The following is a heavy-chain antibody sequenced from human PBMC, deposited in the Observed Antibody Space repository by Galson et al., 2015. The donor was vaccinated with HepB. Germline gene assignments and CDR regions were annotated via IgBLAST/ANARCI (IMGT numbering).Heavy chain of an antibody. D-gene: IGHD6-13*01. J-gene: IGHJ4*02. V-gene: IGHV3-7*05. CDR3: ARFAGGGYSTSWYRSGFDY. CDR1: GFTFSGYW. Sequence: SLRLSCAAAGFTFSGYWMTWVRQAPGKGLEWVANIKEDESEKYYVDSVKGRFTISRDNAKNSLHQQLNSLRAEDTAVYFCARFAGGGYSTSWYRSGFDYWGQGTLVIVSS. CDR2: IKEDESEK.